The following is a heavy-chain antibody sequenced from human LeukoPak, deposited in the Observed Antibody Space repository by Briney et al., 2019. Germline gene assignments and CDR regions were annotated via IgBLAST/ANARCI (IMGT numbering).Heavy chain of an antibody. CDR2: INHSGST. Sequence: SETLSLTCAVYGGSFSGYYWSWIRQPPGKGLEWIGEINHSGSTNYNPSLKSRVTISVDTSKNQFSLKLSSVTAADTAVYYCAGVRYCSSTSCYRKGVNYFDYWGQGTLVTVSS. CDR3: AGVRYCSSTSCYRKGVNYFDY. V-gene: IGHV4-34*01. D-gene: IGHD2-2*02. J-gene: IGHJ4*02. CDR1: GGSFSGYY.